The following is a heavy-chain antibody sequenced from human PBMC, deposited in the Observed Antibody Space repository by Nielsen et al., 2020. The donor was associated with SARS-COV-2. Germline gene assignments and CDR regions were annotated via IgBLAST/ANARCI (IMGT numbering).Heavy chain of an antibody. CDR2: ISYDGSNK. Sequence: GGSLRLSCAASGFTFSSYGMHWVRQAPGKGLEWVAVISYDGSNKYYADSVKGRFTISRDNSKNTLYLQMNSLRAEDTAVYYCAKERLSPAQHDYASVEENNYYYGMDVWGQGTTVTVSS. CDR3: AKERLSPAQHDYASVEENNYYYGMDV. D-gene: IGHD4-17*01. CDR1: GFTFSSYG. V-gene: IGHV3-30*18. J-gene: IGHJ6*02.